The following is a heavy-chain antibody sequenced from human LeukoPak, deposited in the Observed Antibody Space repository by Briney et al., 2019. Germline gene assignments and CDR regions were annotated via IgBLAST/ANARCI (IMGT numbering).Heavy chain of an antibody. CDR3: ARVRSSSWKDYYYYMDV. D-gene: IGHD6-13*01. J-gene: IGHJ6*03. CDR1: GFTFSSHG. CDR2: ISSNGGST. Sequence: GGSLRLSCAASGFTFSSHGMNWVRQAPGKCLEYVSAISSNGGSTYYANSVKGRFTISRDNSKNTLYLQMGSLRAEDMAVYYCARVRSSSWKDYYYYMDVWGKGTTVTVSS. V-gene: IGHV3-64*01.